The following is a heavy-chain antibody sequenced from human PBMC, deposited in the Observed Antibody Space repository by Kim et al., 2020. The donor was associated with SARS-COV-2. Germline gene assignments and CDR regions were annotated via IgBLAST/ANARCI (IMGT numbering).Heavy chain of an antibody. D-gene: IGHD3-3*01. J-gene: IGHJ6*03. CDR1: GGSISSNDYY. CDR3: ARGIFGVVIIPYYYYYMVV. V-gene: IGHV4-39*01. CDR2: ISYSGRT. Sequence: SETLSLTCTVSGGSISSNDYYWDWIRQPPGKGLEWIGSISYSGRTYYNPSLKSRVTISVDTSKNQISLKLSSVTAADTGVYYCARGIFGVVIIPYYYYYMVVWGKGTTVTVSS.